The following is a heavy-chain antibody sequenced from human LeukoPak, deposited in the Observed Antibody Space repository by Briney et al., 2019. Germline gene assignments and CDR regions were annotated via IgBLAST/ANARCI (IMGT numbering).Heavy chain of an antibody. CDR2: INAGNGNT. V-gene: IGHV1-3*01. D-gene: IGHD1-7*01. CDR3: ATTLGYLFDY. J-gene: IGHJ4*02. Sequence: ASVKVSCKASGYTFTSYAMHWVRQAPGQRLEWMGWINAGNGNTKYSQKFQGRVTMTEDTSTDTAYMELSSLRSEDTAVYYCATTLGYLFDYWGQGTLVTVSS. CDR1: GYTFTSYA.